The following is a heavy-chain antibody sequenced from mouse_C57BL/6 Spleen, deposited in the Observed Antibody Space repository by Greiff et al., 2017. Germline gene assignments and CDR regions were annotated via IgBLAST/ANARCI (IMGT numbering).Heavy chain of an antibody. Sequence: VQLQQSGAELVKPGASVKISCKASGYAFSSYWMNWVKQRPGKGLEWIGQIYPGDGDTNYNGKFKGKATLTADKSSSTAYMQLSSLTSEDSAVYFCARSPHYYGSSYVGWYFDVWGTGTTVTVSS. CDR1: GYAFSSYW. CDR2: IYPGDGDT. V-gene: IGHV1-80*01. D-gene: IGHD1-1*01. J-gene: IGHJ1*03. CDR3: ARSPHYYGSSYVGWYFDV.